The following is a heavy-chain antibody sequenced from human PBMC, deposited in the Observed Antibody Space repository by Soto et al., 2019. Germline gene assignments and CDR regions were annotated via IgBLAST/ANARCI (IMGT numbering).Heavy chain of an antibody. Sequence: SETLSLTCTVSGGSISSGGYYWSWIRQHPGKGLEWIGYIYYSGSTYYNPSLKSRVTISVDTSKNQFSLKLSSVTAADTAVYYCAREAVAGTGWFDPWGQGTLVTVS. D-gene: IGHD6-19*01. J-gene: IGHJ5*02. CDR2: IYYSGST. CDR3: AREAVAGTGWFDP. CDR1: GGSISSGGYY. V-gene: IGHV4-31*03.